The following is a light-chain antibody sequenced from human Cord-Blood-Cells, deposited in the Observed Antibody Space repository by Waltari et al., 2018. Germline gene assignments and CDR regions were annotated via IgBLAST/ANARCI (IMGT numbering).Light chain of an antibody. CDR2: DVS. J-gene: IGLJ2*01. Sequence: QSALTQPASVSGSPGQSITISCPVTISAVGGYNYVTWYQQHPGKTTKLKSYDVSKRPSGVSSRFSGSKSGNAASVTISGLQAEDEAEYYSSSYASSSTLVFGGGTELTVL. CDR3: SSYASSSTLV. CDR1: ISAVGGYNY. V-gene: IGLV2-14*01.